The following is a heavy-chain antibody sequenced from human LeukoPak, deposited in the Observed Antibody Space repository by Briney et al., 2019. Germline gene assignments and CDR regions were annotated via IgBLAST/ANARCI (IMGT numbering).Heavy chain of an antibody. CDR2: ISAHNGNT. J-gene: IGHJ4*02. Sequence: ASVKVSCKASAYTFTGYGIAWVRQAPGQGLEWMGWISAHNGNTNYAQKLQGRVTMTTDTSTSAAYMELRSLRSDDTAVYYCARDGYFDHWGQGTLVTVSS. V-gene: IGHV1-18*01. CDR3: ARDGYFDH. CDR1: AYTFTGYG.